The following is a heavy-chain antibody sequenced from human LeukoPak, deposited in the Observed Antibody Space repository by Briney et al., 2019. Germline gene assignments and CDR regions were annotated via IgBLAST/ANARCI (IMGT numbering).Heavy chain of an antibody. CDR2: IYFSGST. Sequence: SETLSLTCIVSGGSISNYYWSWIRQPAGKGLEWIGRIYFSGSTHYIPSLQSRVTMSVDTSKNQFSLKLSSVTAADTAVYYCARTSASGATYFDYWGQGTLVTVSS. CDR3: ARTSASGATYFDY. V-gene: IGHV4-4*07. CDR1: GGSISNYY. D-gene: IGHD1-26*01. J-gene: IGHJ4*02.